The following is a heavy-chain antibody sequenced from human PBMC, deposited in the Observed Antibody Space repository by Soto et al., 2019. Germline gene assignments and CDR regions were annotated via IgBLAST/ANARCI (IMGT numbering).Heavy chain of an antibody. V-gene: IGHV3-23*01. Sequence: EVQLLESGGGLVQPGGSLRLSCAASGFTFSNYAMNWVRQAPGKGLEWVSGFGVGGNYIYYADSVKGRFTISRDNSKHPLYLPVRSSRAEATAVYYCANDAIYGNQVWDYFGYWDAGTPVTVS. CDR3: ANDAIYGNQVWDYFGY. CDR1: GFTFSNYA. J-gene: IGHJ4*02. D-gene: IGHD4-17*01. CDR2: FGVGGNYI.